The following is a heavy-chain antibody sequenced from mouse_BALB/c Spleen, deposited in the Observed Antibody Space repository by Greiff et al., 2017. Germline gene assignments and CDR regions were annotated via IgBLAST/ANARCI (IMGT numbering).Heavy chain of an antibody. D-gene: IGHD2-1*01. Sequence: VQLQQPGAELVKPGASVKLSCKASGYTFTSYWMHWVKQRPGQGLEWIGEINPSNGRTNYNEKFKSKATLTVDKSSSTAYMQLSSLTSEDSAVYYCARFYGNYRNYAMDYWGQGTSVTVSS. CDR3: ARFYGNYRNYAMDY. V-gene: IGHV1S81*02. J-gene: IGHJ4*01. CDR2: INPSNGRT. CDR1: GYTFTSYW.